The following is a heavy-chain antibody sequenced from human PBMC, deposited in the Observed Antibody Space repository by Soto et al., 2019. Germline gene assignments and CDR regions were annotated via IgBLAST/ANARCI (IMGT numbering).Heavy chain of an antibody. D-gene: IGHD2-15*01. V-gene: IGHV4-30-2*01. CDR3: ASNVAADDALDF. CDR2: IYHSGNT. CDR1: GGSISSGGYS. Sequence: QLQLQESGSGLVKPSQILSLTCAVSGGSISSGGYSWTWIRQPPGKGLEWIGYIYHSGNTYYNPSLKSRVTISGDRSKNQFTLNLSSVTAADTAVYYCASNVAADDALDFWGQGTMVTVSS. J-gene: IGHJ3*01.